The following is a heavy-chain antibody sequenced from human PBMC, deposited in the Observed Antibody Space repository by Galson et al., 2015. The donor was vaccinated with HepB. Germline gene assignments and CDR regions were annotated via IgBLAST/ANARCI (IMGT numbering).Heavy chain of an antibody. J-gene: IGHJ3*02. CDR1: GFTFSSYS. CDR2: ISSSSSYI. V-gene: IGHV3-21*01. CDR3: ARDIGELERPAFDI. D-gene: IGHD1-1*01. Sequence: LRLSCAASGFTFSSYSMNWVRQAPGKGLEWVSSISSSSSYIYYADSVKGRFTISRDNAKNSLYLQMNSLRAEDTAVYYCARDIGELERPAFDIWGQGTMVTVSS.